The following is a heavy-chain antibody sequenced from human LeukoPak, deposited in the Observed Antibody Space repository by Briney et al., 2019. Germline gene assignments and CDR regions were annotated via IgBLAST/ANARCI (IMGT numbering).Heavy chain of an antibody. CDR3: TRGYDNTAYGPQVI. CDR1: GFTFSSYW. D-gene: IGHD3-22*01. CDR2: INSDGSST. V-gene: IGHV3-74*01. Sequence: GGSLRLSCATSGFTFSSYWMHWVRQAPGKGLVWVSRINSDGSSTSYADSVKGRFTVSRDNAKNALYLQMNGLRAEDTAVYYCTRGYDNTAYGPQVIWGQGTMVTVSS. J-gene: IGHJ3*02.